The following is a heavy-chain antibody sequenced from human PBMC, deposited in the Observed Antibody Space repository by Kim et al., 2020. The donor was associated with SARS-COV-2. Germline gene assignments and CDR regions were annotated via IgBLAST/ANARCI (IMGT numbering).Heavy chain of an antibody. CDR2: IPYDGSNK. CDR3: ARGYRQSSWSPVDY. Sequence: GGSLRLSCAASGFTFSSYGMHWVRQAPGKGLEWVAVIPYDGSNKYYADSVKGRFTISRDNSKNTLYLQMNSLRAEDTAVYYCARGYRQSSWSPVDYWGQGTLVTVSS. J-gene: IGHJ4*02. CDR1: GFTFSSYG. D-gene: IGHD6-13*01. V-gene: IGHV3-33*05.